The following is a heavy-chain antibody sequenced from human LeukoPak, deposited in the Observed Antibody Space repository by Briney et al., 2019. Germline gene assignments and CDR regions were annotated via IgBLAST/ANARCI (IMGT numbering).Heavy chain of an antibody. Sequence: GGSLRLSCAASGFTFSSYAMHWVRQAPGKGLEWVAVISYDGSNKYYADSVKGRFTISRDNSKNTLYLQMNSLRAEDTAVYYCARSNPGYSYGNSWGQGTLVIVSS. CDR3: ARSNPGYSYGNS. J-gene: IGHJ4*02. V-gene: IGHV3-30*04. D-gene: IGHD5-18*01. CDR1: GFTFSSYA. CDR2: ISYDGSNK.